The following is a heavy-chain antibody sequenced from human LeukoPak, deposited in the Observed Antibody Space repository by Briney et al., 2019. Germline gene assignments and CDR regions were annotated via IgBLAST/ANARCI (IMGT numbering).Heavy chain of an antibody. V-gene: IGHV3-7*01. Sequence: GGSLRLSCAASGLTFSGYWMSWVRQAPGKGLEWVANIGQDGSEKYYVDSVKGRFTISRDNAKNSLYLQMNSLRPEDTAVYYCAREGRRPTARPEDWGQGTLVTVSS. CDR2: IGQDGSEK. J-gene: IGHJ4*02. D-gene: IGHD6-6*01. CDR1: GLTFSGYW. CDR3: AREGRRPTARPED.